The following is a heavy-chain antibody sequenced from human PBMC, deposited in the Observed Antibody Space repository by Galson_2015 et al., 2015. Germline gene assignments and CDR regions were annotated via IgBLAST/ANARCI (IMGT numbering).Heavy chain of an antibody. CDR2: IKQDGSEK. CDR1: GFTFSSYW. Sequence: SLRLSCAASGFTFSSYWMSWVRQAPGKGLEWVANIKQDGSEKYYVDSVKGRFTISRDNAKNSLYLQMNSLRAEDTAVYYCARGPNSSGWSRRADDAFDIWGQGTMVTVSS. D-gene: IGHD6-19*01. CDR3: ARGPNSSGWSRRADDAFDI. V-gene: IGHV3-7*01. J-gene: IGHJ3*02.